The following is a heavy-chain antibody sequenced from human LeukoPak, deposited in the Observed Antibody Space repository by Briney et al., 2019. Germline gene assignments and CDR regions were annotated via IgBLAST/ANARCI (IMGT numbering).Heavy chain of an antibody. Sequence: GGSLRLSCTTSGFNFRAYWMGWVRQAPGKGLVWVSLINTDGSIITYADSVKGRVTISRDNARNTLYLQMNSLRAEDTAVYYCARSMGIAVSRNSNFDYWGQGILVTVSS. CDR1: GFNFRAYW. D-gene: IGHD6-19*01. V-gene: IGHV3-74*01. CDR2: INTDGSII. J-gene: IGHJ4*02. CDR3: ARSMGIAVSRNSNFDY.